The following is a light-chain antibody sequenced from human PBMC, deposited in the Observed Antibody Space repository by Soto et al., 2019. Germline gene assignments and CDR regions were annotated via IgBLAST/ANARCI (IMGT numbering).Light chain of an antibody. CDR2: AAS. CDR1: QSISNW. Sequence: DIQMTQSPSTLSASVGDRVTITCRASQSISNWLAWYQQKPGTAPQLLIYAASSLHSGVPSRFSGSGTGTDFTLTIRSLQPEDFAPYYCQPSYTTPRVTFGQAPPPEI. J-gene: IGKJ5*01. V-gene: IGKV1-39*01. CDR3: QPSYTTPRVT.